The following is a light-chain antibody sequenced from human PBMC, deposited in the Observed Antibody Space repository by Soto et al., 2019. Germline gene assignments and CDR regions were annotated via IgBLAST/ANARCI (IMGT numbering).Light chain of an antibody. J-gene: IGKJ1*01. CDR2: DGA. Sequence: DIQMTQSPSTLSASVGDRVTMTCRASQSIGSWLAWYQHKPGRAPKLLIFDGARLESGVPSRFSGSGSGTEFTFTISSLQPEDFATYYCQQYNKFSPTFGQGTKV. V-gene: IGKV1-5*01. CDR3: QQYNKFSPT. CDR1: QSIGSW.